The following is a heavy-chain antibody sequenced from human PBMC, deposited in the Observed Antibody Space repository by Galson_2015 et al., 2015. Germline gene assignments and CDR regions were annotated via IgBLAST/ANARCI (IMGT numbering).Heavy chain of an antibody. CDR2: IDWDDDK. J-gene: IGHJ4*02. CDR1: GFSLRTRGMC. V-gene: IGHV2-70*01. CDR3: ARKSGYASYFDY. D-gene: IGHD3-16*01. Sequence: PALVTPPQPLTLPCTFSGFSLRTRGMCVSWIRQPPGKALEWLALIDWDDDKYYSTSLKTRLTISKDTSKNQVVLTMTNMDPVDTATYYCARKSGYASYFDYWGQGTLVTVSS.